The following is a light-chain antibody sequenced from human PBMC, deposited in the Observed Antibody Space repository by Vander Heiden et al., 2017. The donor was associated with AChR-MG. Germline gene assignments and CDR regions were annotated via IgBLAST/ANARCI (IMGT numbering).Light chain of an antibody. CDR2: GAS. CDR3: QQYNHWPT. J-gene: IGKJ1*01. Sequence: EIVMTQSPATLSVSPGERATLSCRASQSISNDLAWYQQKPGQTPRLLIYGASTRATGVPARFSGSGSGTEFTLTINSLQSDDSAVYYCQQYNHWPTFGQGTKVEIK. V-gene: IGKV3-15*01. CDR1: QSISND.